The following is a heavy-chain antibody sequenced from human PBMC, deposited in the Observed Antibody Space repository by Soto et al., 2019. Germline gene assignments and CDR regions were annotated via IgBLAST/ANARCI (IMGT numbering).Heavy chain of an antibody. CDR1: GFTFSSYT. D-gene: IGHD5-12*01. CDR3: ARCSRWLQSNFDY. Sequence: QVQLVESGGGVVQPGRSLRLSCGASGFTFSSYTIHWVRQAPGKGLEWVAVISYDGSNEYYADSVKGRFTISRDNSKNMLYLQMNSLRGEDTAVSYCARCSRWLQSNFDYWGQGTLVTVSS. V-gene: IGHV3-30-3*01. J-gene: IGHJ4*02. CDR2: ISYDGSNE.